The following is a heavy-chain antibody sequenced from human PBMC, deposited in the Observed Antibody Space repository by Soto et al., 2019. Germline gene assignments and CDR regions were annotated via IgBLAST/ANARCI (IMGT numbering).Heavy chain of an antibody. Sequence: GGSLRLSCAASCFIFRDYYMIWIRQAPGKGLEWVSYISSSGSTKYYADSVKGRLTISRDNSKNTLYLQIHTLRAEDTAVYYCAKVSSSWYAGFFDLWGQGTLVTVSS. CDR2: ISSSGSTK. V-gene: IGHV3-11*01. D-gene: IGHD6-13*01. CDR3: AKVSSSWYAGFFDL. J-gene: IGHJ4*02. CDR1: CFIFRDYY.